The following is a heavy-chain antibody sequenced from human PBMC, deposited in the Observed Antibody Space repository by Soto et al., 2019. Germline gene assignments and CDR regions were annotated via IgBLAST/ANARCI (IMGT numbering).Heavy chain of an antibody. CDR2: LSAYNGNT. CDR1: GYTFTSYD. CDR3: ARGSDYSGSRTFDI. D-gene: IGHD3-10*01. V-gene: IGHV1-18*01. J-gene: IGHJ3*02. Sequence: QVQLVQSGAEVKKPGASVKVSCKASGYTFTSYDISWVRQAPGQGLEWMGWLSAYNGNTNYAQNVQGRVTMTRDTSTSTAYMELRSLRSDDTAVYYCARGSDYSGSRTFDIWGQGTMVTVSS.